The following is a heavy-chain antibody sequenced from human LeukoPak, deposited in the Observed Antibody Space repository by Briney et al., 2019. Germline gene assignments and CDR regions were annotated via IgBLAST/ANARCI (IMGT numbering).Heavy chain of an antibody. Sequence: GGSLRLSCAASGFTFSSYAMSWVRQAPGKGLEWVSAISGSGGTTYYADSVKRRFTISRDNCKNTLYLQMNSLRAEDTAVYYCAKDQSRDYYASSVPTTDAFDIWGQGTMVTVSS. CDR3: AKDQSRDYYASSVPTTDAFDI. V-gene: IGHV3-23*01. CDR1: GFTFSSYA. CDR2: ISGSGGTT. D-gene: IGHD3-22*01. J-gene: IGHJ3*02.